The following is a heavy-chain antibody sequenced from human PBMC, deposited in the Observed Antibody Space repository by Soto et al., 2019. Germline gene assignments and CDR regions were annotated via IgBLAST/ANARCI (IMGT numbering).Heavy chain of an antibody. CDR1: GYTFSSHD. CDR2: MNPNSGNT. CDR3: ASYVRSYYNGMDV. Sequence: QVQLVQSGAEVKKPGASVKVSCKASGYTFSSHDINWVRQATGQGLEWMGWMNPNSGNTGYAQKFQVRVTMTRNTSISTAYLELSSLRSDDMAVYYCASYVRSYYNGMDVWGQGTTVTVSS. V-gene: IGHV1-8*01. J-gene: IGHJ6*02. D-gene: IGHD3-16*01.